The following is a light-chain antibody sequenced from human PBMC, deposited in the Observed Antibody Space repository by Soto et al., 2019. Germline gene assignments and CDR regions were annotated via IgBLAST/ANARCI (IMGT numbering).Light chain of an antibody. CDR2: AVS. J-gene: IGKJ1*01. CDR3: MQTVAAPWT. Sequence: DIVLTQTPLSLSVTPGQPASISCKFSQSLVFSDGKTYFYWYLQKPGQPPHLLIYAVSNRFSGVPDRFSGSGSGTDFTLRISRVEAEDVGIYYCMQTVAAPWTFGQGTKVEI. CDR1: QSLVFSDGKTY. V-gene: IGKV2D-29*01.